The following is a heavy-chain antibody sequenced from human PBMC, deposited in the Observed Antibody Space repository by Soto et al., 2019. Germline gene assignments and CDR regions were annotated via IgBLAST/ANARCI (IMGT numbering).Heavy chain of an antibody. Sequence: QVQLVESGGGVVQPGRSLRLSCAASGFIFSSYGMHWVRQAPGKGLEWVAIIWYDGSNKYYADSVKGRFTISRDNSKNTLYLQMNSLRAEDTAVYYCARDEANTAHMDVWGQGTTVTVSS. J-gene: IGHJ6*02. CDR1: GFIFSSYG. V-gene: IGHV3-33*01. CDR2: IWYDGSNK. CDR3: ARDEANTAHMDV. D-gene: IGHD5-18*01.